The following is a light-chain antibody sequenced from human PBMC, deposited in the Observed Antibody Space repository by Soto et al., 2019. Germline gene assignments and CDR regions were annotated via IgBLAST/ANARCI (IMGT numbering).Light chain of an antibody. CDR2: GAA. CDR1: QSVSSNY. Sequence: EILLTQTPGTLSLSPGERATLXXRASQSVSSNYLAWYQQQPGQALRLXIYGAASRATGIPDKFSGSASGTDFTLTISRLAPEDFARYYCQQYGSKPITFGQGTRLEI. V-gene: IGKV3-20*01. J-gene: IGKJ5*01. CDR3: QQYGSKPIT.